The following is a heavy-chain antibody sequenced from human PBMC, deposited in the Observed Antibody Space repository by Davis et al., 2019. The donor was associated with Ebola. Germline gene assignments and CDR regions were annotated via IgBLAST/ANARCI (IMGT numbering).Heavy chain of an antibody. D-gene: IGHD3-22*01. CDR3: ARDLRYDSSGYDYYFYMDV. V-gene: IGHV4-31*03. CDR1: GGSISRGGSY. CDR2: IYYSGST. J-gene: IGHJ6*03. Sequence: PSETLSLTCTVSGGSISRGGSYWTWIRQHPGKGLEWIGYIYYSGSTYYKPSLKSRVTISLDTSKNQFSLNLYSVTAADTDVYYCARDLRYDSSGYDYYFYMDVWGKGTTVTVAS.